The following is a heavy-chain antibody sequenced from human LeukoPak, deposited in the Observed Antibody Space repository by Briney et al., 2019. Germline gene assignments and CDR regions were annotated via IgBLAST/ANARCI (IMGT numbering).Heavy chain of an antibody. CDR2: INAGNGNT. CDR1: GYTFTSYA. Sequence: ASVKVSCKASGYTFTSYAMHWVRQAPGQRLEWTGWINAGNGNTKYSQKFQGRVTITRDTSASTAYMELSSLRSEDTAVYYCARDFVYYDSSGYYLHDWGQGTLVTVSS. V-gene: IGHV1-3*01. J-gene: IGHJ1*01. D-gene: IGHD3-22*01. CDR3: ARDFVYYDSSGYYLHD.